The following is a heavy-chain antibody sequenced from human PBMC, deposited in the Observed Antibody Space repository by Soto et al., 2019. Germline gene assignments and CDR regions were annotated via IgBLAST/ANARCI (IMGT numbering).Heavy chain of an antibody. CDR1: GFTFSSYW. CDR2: IKQDGSEK. D-gene: IGHD3-3*01. V-gene: IGHV3-7*01. Sequence: GGSLRLSCAASGFTFSSYWMSWVRQAPGKGLEWVANIKQDGSEKYYVDSVKGRFTISRDNAKNSLYLQMNSLRAEDTAVYYCARDRRPFTIFGVVINGGYYFDYWGRGTLVTVSS. J-gene: IGHJ4*02. CDR3: ARDRRPFTIFGVVINGGYYFDY.